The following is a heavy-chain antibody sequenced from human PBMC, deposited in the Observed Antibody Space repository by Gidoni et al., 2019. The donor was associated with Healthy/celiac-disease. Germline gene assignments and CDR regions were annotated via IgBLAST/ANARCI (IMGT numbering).Heavy chain of an antibody. J-gene: IGHJ5*02. CDR1: GFTFRDYY. V-gene: IGHV3-11*01. CDR2: ISSSGRTI. CDR3: ARGGLYCGGDCYYNWFDP. Sequence: QVQLVESGGGLVKPGGSLRLSCAASGFTFRDYYLSWFRQAPGKGLGWVSYISSSGRTIYYADPVKGRFTISRDNAKNSLYLQMNSLRAEDTAVYYCARGGLYCGGDCYYNWFDPWGQGTLVTVSS. D-gene: IGHD2-21*02.